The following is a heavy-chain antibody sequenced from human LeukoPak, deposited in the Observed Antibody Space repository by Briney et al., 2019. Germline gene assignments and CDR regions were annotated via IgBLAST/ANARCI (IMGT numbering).Heavy chain of an antibody. Sequence: GGSLRLSCAASGFTFSDYYMSWIRQAPGKGLEWVSYISSSGSTIYYADSVKGRFTISRDNSKSTLYLQMNSLRVEDTAVYYCAKDRGYCSSTSCSDDDYWGQGTLVTVSS. V-gene: IGHV3-11*01. J-gene: IGHJ4*02. CDR2: ISSSGSTI. D-gene: IGHD2-2*01. CDR3: AKDRGYCSSTSCSDDDY. CDR1: GFTFSDYY.